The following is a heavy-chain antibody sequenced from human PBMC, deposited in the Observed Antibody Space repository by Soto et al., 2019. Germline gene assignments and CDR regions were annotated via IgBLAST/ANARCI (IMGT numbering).Heavy chain of an antibody. V-gene: IGHV3-23*01. CDR1: GGTFSSYA. CDR3: AKDLGVAGYDFWSGYYDYYYYGMDV. CDR2: ISGSGGST. J-gene: IGHJ6*02. Sequence: SCKASGGTFSSYAMSWVRQAPGKGLEWVSAISGSGGSTYYADSVKGRFTISRDNSKNTLYLQMNSLRAEDTAVYYCAKDLGVAGYDFWSGYYDYYYYGMDVWGQGTTVTVSS. D-gene: IGHD3-3*01.